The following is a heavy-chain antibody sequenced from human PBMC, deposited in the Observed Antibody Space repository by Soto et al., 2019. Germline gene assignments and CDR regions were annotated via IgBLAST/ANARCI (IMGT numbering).Heavy chain of an antibody. V-gene: IGHV4-4*02. D-gene: IGHD6-6*01. J-gene: IGHJ4*02. CDR2: IYHSGST. CDR1: GGSLSRSNW. CDR3: ARSAPLKSRSSQIDY. Sequence: SEALSLTCAVSGGSLSRSNWWSWVRQPPGKGLEWIGEIYHSGSTNYNPSLKSRVTISVDKSKNQFSLKLSSVTAADTAVYYCARSAPLKSRSSQIDYWGQGTLVTVSS.